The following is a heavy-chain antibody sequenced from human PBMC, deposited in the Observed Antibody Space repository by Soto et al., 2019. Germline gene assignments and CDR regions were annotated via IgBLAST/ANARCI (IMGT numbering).Heavy chain of an antibody. CDR3: ARGVDSSRGNWFDP. D-gene: IGHD6-13*01. Sequence: SETLSLTCAVYGGSFSGYYWSWIRQPPGKGLEWIGEINHSGSTNYNPSLKSRVARSVDTSKNQFSLKLSSVTAAEPAVYYCARGVDSSRGNWFDPWGQGTLVTVSS. CDR2: INHSGST. J-gene: IGHJ5*02. V-gene: IGHV4-34*01. CDR1: GGSFSGYY.